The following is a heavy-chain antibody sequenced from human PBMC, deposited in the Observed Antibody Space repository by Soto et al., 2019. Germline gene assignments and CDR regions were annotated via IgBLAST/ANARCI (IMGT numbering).Heavy chain of an antibody. J-gene: IGHJ4*02. D-gene: IGHD3-10*01. CDR1: GFTVSSNY. CDR3: ARGATYGSGSHIDY. V-gene: IGHV3-66*01. Sequence: EVQLVESGGGLVQPGGSLRLSCAASGFTVSSNYMSWVRQAPGKGLEWVSVIYSGGSTYYADSVKGRFTISRDNSXNTLYLQMNSLRAEDTAVYYCARGATYGSGSHIDYWGQGTLVTVSS. CDR2: IYSGGST.